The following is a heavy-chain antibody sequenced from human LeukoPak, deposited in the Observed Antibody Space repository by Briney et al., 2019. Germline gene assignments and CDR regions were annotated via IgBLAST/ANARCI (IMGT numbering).Heavy chain of an antibody. CDR2: ISSSGSTI. D-gene: IGHD6-13*01. Sequence: QPGGSLRLSCAASGFTFSSYEMNWVRQAPGKGLEWVSYISSSGSTIYYADSVKGRFTISRDNAKNSLYLQMNSLRAEDTAVYYCASRIAAAGTHAFDIWGQGTMVTVSS. CDR1: GFTFSSYE. J-gene: IGHJ3*02. CDR3: ASRIAAAGTHAFDI. V-gene: IGHV3-48*03.